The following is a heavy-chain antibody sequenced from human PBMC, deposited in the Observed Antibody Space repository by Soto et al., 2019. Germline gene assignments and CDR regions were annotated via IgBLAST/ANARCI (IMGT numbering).Heavy chain of an antibody. D-gene: IGHD6-19*01. CDR1: GGSISSGGYS. CDR2: IYHSGST. CDR3: ARVVSLAGTDS. J-gene: IGHJ4*02. Sequence: QLQLQESGSGLVKPSQTLSLTCAVSGGSISSGGYSWSWIRQPPGKGLEWIGYIYHSGSTYFNPSLKSRVTISIDRAKNQFSLNMNSVTAADPALYYCARVVSLAGTDSWGQGTLVTVSS. V-gene: IGHV4-30-2*01.